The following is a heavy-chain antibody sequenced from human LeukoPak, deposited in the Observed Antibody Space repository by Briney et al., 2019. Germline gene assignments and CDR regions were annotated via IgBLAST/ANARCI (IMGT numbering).Heavy chain of an antibody. D-gene: IGHD6-13*01. CDR3: ARIGASAGDYFDY. Sequence: SGPALVKPTQTLTLTCTFSGFSLSTSLMRVSWIRQPPGEALEWLARIDWDDGKFYSTSLKTRLTISKDTSKNQVVLTMTNMDPVDTGTYYCARIGASAGDYFDYWGQGTLVTVSS. CDR1: GFSLSTSLMR. J-gene: IGHJ4*02. V-gene: IGHV2-70*04. CDR2: IDWDDGK.